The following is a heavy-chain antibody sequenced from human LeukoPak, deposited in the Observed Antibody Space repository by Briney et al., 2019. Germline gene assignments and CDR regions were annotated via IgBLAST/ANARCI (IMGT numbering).Heavy chain of an antibody. J-gene: IGHJ4*02. D-gene: IGHD6-19*01. V-gene: IGHV3-66*01. CDR1: GFTVSSNY. CDR2: IYSGGST. CDR3: ARDVLSSSGWPTSHFDS. Sequence: GSLRLSCAASGFTVSSNYMSWVRQAPGKGLEWVSVIYSGGSTYYTDSVKGRFTISRDNSKNTLYLQMNSLRAEDTAVYYCARDVLSSSGWPTSHFDSWGQGTLVTVSS.